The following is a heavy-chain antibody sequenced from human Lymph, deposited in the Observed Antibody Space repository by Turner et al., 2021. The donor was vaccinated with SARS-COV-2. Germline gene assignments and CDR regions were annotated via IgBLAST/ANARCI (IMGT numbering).Heavy chain of an antibody. Sequence: QVQLLQSGAEVKKPGASVKVSCKVSGYTLTELSMHWVRQAPGKGLEWMGGFDHEDGEIIYAQKFQGRVTMTEDTSTDTAYMELSSLRSEDTAVYYCATVLCTGSSCYYYGMDVWGQGTTVTVSS. CDR3: ATVLCTGSSCYYYGMDV. CDR2: FDHEDGEI. V-gene: IGHV1-24*01. J-gene: IGHJ6*02. CDR1: GYTLTELS. D-gene: IGHD2-15*01.